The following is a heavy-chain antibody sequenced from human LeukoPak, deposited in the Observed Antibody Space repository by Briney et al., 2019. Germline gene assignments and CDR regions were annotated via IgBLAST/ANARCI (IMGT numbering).Heavy chain of an antibody. CDR1: GFTFSSYG. J-gene: IGHJ3*02. D-gene: IGHD2-2*01. CDR2: ISYDGSNK. CDR3: ASPWVVPAAISGHDAFDI. V-gene: IGHV3-30*03. Sequence: GRSLRLSCAASGFTFSSYGMHWVRQAPGKGLEWVAVISYDGSNKYYADSVKGRFTISRDNSKNTLYLQMNSLRAGDTAVYYCASPWVVPAAISGHDAFDIWGQGTMVTVSS.